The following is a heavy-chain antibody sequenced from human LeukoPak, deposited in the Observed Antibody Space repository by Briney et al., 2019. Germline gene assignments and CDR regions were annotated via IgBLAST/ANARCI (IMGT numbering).Heavy chain of an antibody. D-gene: IGHD2-2*02. Sequence: GGSLRLSCTASGFTFSTYAMSWVRQAPEEGLEWVSGISGSGGSTYYTDSVKGRFTISRDNSRNTVYLQMDSLRGEDTAVYYCAKNLIPTAITPDSWGQGTLVTVSS. J-gene: IGHJ5*01. CDR1: GFTFSTYA. CDR2: ISGSGGST. CDR3: AKNLIPTAITPDS. V-gene: IGHV3-23*01.